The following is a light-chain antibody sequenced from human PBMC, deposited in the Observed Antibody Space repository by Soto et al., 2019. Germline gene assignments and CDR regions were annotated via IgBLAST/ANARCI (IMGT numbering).Light chain of an antibody. Sequence: EIVMTQSRATLSVSPGERATLSCRASQSVGSNLAWYQQKPGQAPRLVIYNKSARAAGIPARFSGSGSGTEFTLTISSLQSEDFAVYYCQQYSNWPPFTFGPGTKVDIK. CDR1: QSVGSN. J-gene: IGKJ3*01. V-gene: IGKV3-15*01. CDR3: QQYSNWPPFT. CDR2: NKS.